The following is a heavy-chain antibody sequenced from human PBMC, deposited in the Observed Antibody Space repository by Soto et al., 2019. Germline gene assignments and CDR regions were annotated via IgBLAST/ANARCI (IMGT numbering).Heavy chain of an antibody. Sequence: GGSLRLSCAASGFTVSSNYMSWVRQAPGKGLEWVSVIYSGGSTYYADSVKGRFTISRHNSKNTLYLQMNSLRAEDTAVYYCAREAALRSDAFDIWGQGTMVTVSS. J-gene: IGHJ3*02. V-gene: IGHV3-53*04. CDR1: GFTVSSNY. CDR3: AREAALRSDAFDI. CDR2: IYSGGST. D-gene: IGHD4-17*01.